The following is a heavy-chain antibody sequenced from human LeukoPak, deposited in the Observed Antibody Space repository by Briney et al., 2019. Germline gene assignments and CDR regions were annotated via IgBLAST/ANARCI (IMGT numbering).Heavy chain of an antibody. J-gene: IGHJ4*02. V-gene: IGHV1-2*02. D-gene: IGHD3-9*01. CDR2: INPNSGGT. Sequence: ASVKVSCKASGYTFTGYYMHWVRQAPGQGLEWMGWINPNSGGTNYAQKFQGRVTMTRDTSISTAYMELSRLRSDDTAVYYCAREKNTPRLRYFDWLYKPLDYWGQGTLVTVSS. CDR3: AREKNTPRLRYFDWLYKPLDY. CDR1: GYTFTGYY.